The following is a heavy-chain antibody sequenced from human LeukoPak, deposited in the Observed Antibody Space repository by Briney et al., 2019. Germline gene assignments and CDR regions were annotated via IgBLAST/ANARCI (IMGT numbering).Heavy chain of an antibody. J-gene: IGHJ4*02. V-gene: IGHV3-23*01. Sequence: GGSLRLPCAASGFTLSSYAMSWARQAPGKGREGVSSISGSGGSTYYADSVKGRFTISRNNSKNTLYLQMNSLRAEDTAVYYCAKEAVASSGGDFDYWGQGTLVTVSS. D-gene: IGHD6-19*01. CDR1: GFTLSSYA. CDR2: ISGSGGST. CDR3: AKEAVASSGGDFDY.